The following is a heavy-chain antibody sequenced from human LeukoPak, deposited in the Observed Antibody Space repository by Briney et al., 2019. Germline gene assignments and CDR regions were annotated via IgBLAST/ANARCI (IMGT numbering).Heavy chain of an antibody. D-gene: IGHD6-13*01. J-gene: IGHJ5*02. V-gene: IGHV3-9*01. Sequence: PGRSLRLSCAASGFTFDDYAMHWVRQAPGKGLEWVSGISWNSGSIGYADSVKGRFTISRDNAKNSLYLQMNSLRAEDTALYYCAKGVGSLAAGGWFDPWGQGTLVTVSS. CDR1: GFTFDDYA. CDR3: AKGVGSLAAGGWFDP. CDR2: ISWNSGSI.